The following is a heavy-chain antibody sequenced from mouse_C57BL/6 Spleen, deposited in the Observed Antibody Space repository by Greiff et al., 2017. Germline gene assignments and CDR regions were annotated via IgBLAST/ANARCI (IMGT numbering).Heavy chain of an antibody. J-gene: IGHJ2*01. CDR3: ARGENYYGSSYIDY. Sequence: QVQLQQSGAELVRPGTSVKVSCKASGYAFTNYLIEWVKQRPGQGLEWIGVINPGSGGTNYNEKFKGKATLTADKSSSTAYMQLSSLTSEDSAVYFCARGENYYGSSYIDYWGQGTTLTVS. CDR1: GYAFTNYL. CDR2: INPGSGGT. V-gene: IGHV1-54*01. D-gene: IGHD1-1*01.